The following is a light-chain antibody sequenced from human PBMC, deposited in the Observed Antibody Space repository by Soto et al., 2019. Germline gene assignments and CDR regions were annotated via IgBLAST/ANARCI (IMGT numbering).Light chain of an antibody. J-gene: IGKJ4*01. CDR1: QSVSSY. V-gene: IGKV3-11*01. CDR3: KKRSSWPIN. CDR2: DAS. Sequence: EIVWSQSPATLSLCPWERAARCCRASQSVSSYLAWYKQKPGQAPRLLIYDASNRATGITARFSGSGSGKDFTITISSIHYEDLEAYYCKKRSSWPINCGGGNKVDIK.